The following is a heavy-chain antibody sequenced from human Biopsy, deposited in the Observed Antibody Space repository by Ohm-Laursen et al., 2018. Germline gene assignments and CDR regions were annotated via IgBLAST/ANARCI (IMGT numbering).Heavy chain of an antibody. CDR1: GDSISTSTTYY. J-gene: IGHJ5*02. CDR2: IYNSETT. CDR3: ARHPTGFWFDP. Sequence: TLSLTCTVSGDSISTSTTYYWAWLRQPPGKGLEWIGSIYNSETTFYNPSLKSQVAISVDTSTNQFSLKVSSVTAADTALYYCARHPTGFWFDPWGHGTLVTVSS. V-gene: IGHV4-39*01.